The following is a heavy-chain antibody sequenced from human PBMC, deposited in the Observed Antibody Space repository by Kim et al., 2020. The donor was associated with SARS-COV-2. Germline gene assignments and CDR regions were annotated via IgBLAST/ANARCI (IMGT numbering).Heavy chain of an antibody. V-gene: IGHV3-9*01. D-gene: IGHD4-17*01. CDR2: ISWNSGSI. CDR1: GFTFDDYA. CDR3: AKLIDYGDYVDY. J-gene: IGHJ4*02. Sequence: GGSLRLSCAASGFTFDDYAMHWVRQAPGKGLEWVSGISWNSGSIGYADSVKGRFTISRDNAKNSLYLQMNSLRAEDTALYYCAKLIDYGDYVDYWGQGT.